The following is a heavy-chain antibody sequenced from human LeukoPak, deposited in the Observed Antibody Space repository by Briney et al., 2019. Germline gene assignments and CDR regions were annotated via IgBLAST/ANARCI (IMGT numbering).Heavy chain of an antibody. J-gene: IGHJ4*02. CDR2: ISGSGGST. D-gene: IGHD3-10*01. CDR3: AKGWFRELTQR. Sequence: PGGSLRLSCAASGFTFSSYAMSWVRQAPGKGLEWVSAISGSGGSTYYADSVKGRFTIPRDNSKNTLYLQMNSPRAEDTAVYYCAKGWFRELTQRWGQGTLVTVSS. V-gene: IGHV3-23*01. CDR1: GFTFSSYA.